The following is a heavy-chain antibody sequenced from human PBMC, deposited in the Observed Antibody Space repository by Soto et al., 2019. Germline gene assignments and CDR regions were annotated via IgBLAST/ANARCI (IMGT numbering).Heavy chain of an antibody. D-gene: IGHD6-19*01. V-gene: IGHV4-59*08. J-gene: IGHJ1*01. CDR2: IYYSGST. Sequence: SETLSLTCTVSGGSISSYYWSWIRQPPGKGLEWIGYIYYSGSTNYNPSLKSRVTISVDTSKNQFSLKLSSVTAADTAVYYCARHWGLWLVPGYFQHWGQGTLVTVSS. CDR3: ARHWGLWLVPGYFQH. CDR1: GGSISSYY.